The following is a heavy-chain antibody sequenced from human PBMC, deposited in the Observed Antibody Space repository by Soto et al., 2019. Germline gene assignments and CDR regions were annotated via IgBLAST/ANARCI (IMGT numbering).Heavy chain of an antibody. Sequence: EVQLVESGGGLVQPGGSLRLSCAASGFTFSSYDMHWVRQATGKGLEWVSAIGTAGDPYYPGSVKGRFTISRENAKNSLYLQMNSLRAGDTAVYYCARGAYGYTSGWYYFDYWGQGTLVTVSP. CDR2: IGTAGDP. V-gene: IGHV3-13*05. CDR3: ARGAYGYTSGWYYFDY. J-gene: IGHJ4*02. D-gene: IGHD6-19*01. CDR1: GFTFSSYD.